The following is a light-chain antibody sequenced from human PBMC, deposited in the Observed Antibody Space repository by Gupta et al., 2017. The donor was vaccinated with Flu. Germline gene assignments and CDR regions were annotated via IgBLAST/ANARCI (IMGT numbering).Light chain of an antibody. Sequence: IVISQSPPSLPVTPGEPASISCRSSQSLLHSNGYNYLDWYLQKPGQSPQLLIYLGSNRASGVPDRFSGSGSGTDFTLKISRVEAEDVGVYYCMQALQGLTFGGGTKVEIK. CDR3: MQALQGLT. V-gene: IGKV2-28*01. CDR2: LGS. CDR1: QSLLHSNGYNY. J-gene: IGKJ4*01.